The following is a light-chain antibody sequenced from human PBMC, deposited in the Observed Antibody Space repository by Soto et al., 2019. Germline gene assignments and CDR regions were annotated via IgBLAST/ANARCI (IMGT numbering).Light chain of an antibody. CDR2: HNN. CDR3: AAWDDSRKAVV. V-gene: IGLV1-44*01. CDR1: SSNVGSNT. Sequence: QSVLTQPPSASGTPGQRVTISCSGSSSNVGSNTVDWYQQLPGTAPKLLIYHNNQRPSGVPDRLSGSKSGTSASLAISGLQAEDEADYYCAAWDDSRKAVVFGGGTKLTVL. J-gene: IGLJ2*01.